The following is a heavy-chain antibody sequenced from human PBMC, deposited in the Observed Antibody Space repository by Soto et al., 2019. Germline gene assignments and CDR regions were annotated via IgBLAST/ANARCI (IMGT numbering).Heavy chain of an antibody. J-gene: IGHJ4*02. CDR1: GFTFSSHT. CDR3: ARGASITMVRGWVDY. CDR2: ISYDGSNK. D-gene: IGHD3-10*01. Sequence: QVQLMESGGGVVQPGRSLRLSCAASGFTFSSHTMHWLRQAPGKGLEWVTTISYDGSNKYYADSVKGRLTISRDNSRNKLYLPMNSPRADDTALYYCARGASITMVRGWVDYWGQGTLVAVSS. V-gene: IGHV3-30-3*01.